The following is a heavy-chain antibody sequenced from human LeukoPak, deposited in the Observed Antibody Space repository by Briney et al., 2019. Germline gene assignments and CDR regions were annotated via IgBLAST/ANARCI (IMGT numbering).Heavy chain of an antibody. CDR1: GGSITNYY. V-gene: IGHV4-4*08. J-gene: IGHJ6*02. Sequence: SETLSLTCTVSGGSITNYYWSWVRQPPGKGLEWIGYVYSNGGTNHNSSLKSRVTISIDTSKNQLSLKETSVTAADTAVYFCARERGYYGPEYYYGMDVWGQGTTVTVSS. CDR3: ARERGYYGPEYYYGMDV. D-gene: IGHD3-3*01. CDR2: VYSNGGT.